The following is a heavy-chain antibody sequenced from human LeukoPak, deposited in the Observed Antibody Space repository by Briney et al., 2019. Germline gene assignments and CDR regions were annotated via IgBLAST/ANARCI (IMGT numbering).Heavy chain of an antibody. V-gene: IGHV3-7*01. CDR3: AREVYYYVSGGRGSICDY. CDR2: IKQDGSET. Sequence: PGGSLRLSCAASGFTFSNYWMNWVRQAPGKGLECLANIKQDGSETYYADSVKGRFTISRDNAKNSLYLQMNSLRAKDTAVYYCAREVYYYVSGGRGSICDYWGQGTLVTVSS. J-gene: IGHJ4*02. D-gene: IGHD3-10*01. CDR1: GFTFSNYW.